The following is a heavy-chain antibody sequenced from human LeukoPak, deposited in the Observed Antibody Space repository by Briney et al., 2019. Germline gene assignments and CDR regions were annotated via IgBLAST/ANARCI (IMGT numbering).Heavy chain of an antibody. D-gene: IGHD3/OR15-3a*01. CDR1: GFTFSSYS. CDR2: ISSSSSII. J-gene: IGHJ4*02. CDR3: ARGFWTGVEY. V-gene: IGHV3-48*01. Sequence: GGSLRLSCAASGFTFSSYSMNWVRQAPGKGLEWLSYISSSSSIIYYADSVKGRFTISRDNAKNSLYLRMSSLRTEDTAVYYCARGFWTGVEYWGQGALVTVSS.